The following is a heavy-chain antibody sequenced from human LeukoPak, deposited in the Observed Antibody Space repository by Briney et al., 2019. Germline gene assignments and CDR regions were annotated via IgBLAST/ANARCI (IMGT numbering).Heavy chain of an antibody. D-gene: IGHD2-15*01. V-gene: IGHV4-59*01. J-gene: IGHJ4*02. Sequence: SETLSLTCSVSTDSTNTYYWSWIRQSPGEGLEWIGHICQTGSTDYNPSFRSRVTISIDMSKKEFPLKLTSVTVADTAMYYCVRLRWELLAPYFDHWGQGAFVIVSS. CDR1: TDSTNTYY. CDR3: VRLRWELLAPYFDH. CDR2: ICQTGST.